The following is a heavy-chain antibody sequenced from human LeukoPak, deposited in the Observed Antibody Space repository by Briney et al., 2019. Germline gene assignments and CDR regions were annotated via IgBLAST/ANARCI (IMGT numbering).Heavy chain of an antibody. V-gene: IGHV3-73*01. Sequence: PGGSLRLSCAASGFTFSGSAMHWVRQASGKGLEWVGRIRSKANSCATAYAASVKGRFTISRDDSKNTAYLQMNSLKTEDTAVYYCTREYDFWSGYRYYYYSSYMDVWSKGTTVTVSS. D-gene: IGHD3-3*01. CDR1: GFTFSGSA. CDR3: TREYDFWSGYRYYYYSSYMDV. J-gene: IGHJ6*03. CDR2: IRSKANSCAT.